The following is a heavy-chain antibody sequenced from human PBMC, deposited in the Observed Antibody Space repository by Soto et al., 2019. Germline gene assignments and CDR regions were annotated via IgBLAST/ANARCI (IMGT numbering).Heavy chain of an antibody. Sequence: QLQLQESGSGLVKPSQTLSLTCAVSGGSISSGGYSWSWIRQPPGKGLEWIGYIYHSGSTYYNPSLKSRVTISVDRSKNQCSLKLSSVTAADTAVYYCARDSGDSSGYSAFDIWGQGTMVTVSS. CDR2: IYHSGST. CDR3: ARDSGDSSGYSAFDI. J-gene: IGHJ3*02. V-gene: IGHV4-30-2*01. CDR1: GGSISSGGYS. D-gene: IGHD3-22*01.